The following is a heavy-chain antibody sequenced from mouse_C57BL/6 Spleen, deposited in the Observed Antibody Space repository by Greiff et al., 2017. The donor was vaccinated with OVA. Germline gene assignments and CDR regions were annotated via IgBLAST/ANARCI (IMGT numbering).Heavy chain of an antibody. V-gene: IGHV1-55*01. Sequence: QVQLKQPGAELVKPGASVKMSCKASGYTFTSYWITWVKQRPGQGLEWIGDIYPGSGSTNYNEKFKSKATLTVDTSSSTAYMQLSSLTSEDSAVYYCERSDYDGRYAMDYWGQGTSVSVSA. CDR2: IYPGSGST. CDR1: GYTFTSYW. D-gene: IGHD2-4*01. J-gene: IGHJ4*01. CDR3: ERSDYDGRYAMDY.